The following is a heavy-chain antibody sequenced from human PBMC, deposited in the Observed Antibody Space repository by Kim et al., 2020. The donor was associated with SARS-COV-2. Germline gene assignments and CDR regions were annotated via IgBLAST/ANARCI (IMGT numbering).Heavy chain of an antibody. Sequence: SETLSLTCSVSGGSISSSSYYWGWIRQPPGKGLEWIGSISYSGSTYYNPSLKSRVTISADTSKNQFSLKLGSVIVADTAVYYCARRLELLHWFDSWGQGTLVTVSS. CDR3: ARRLELLHWFDS. J-gene: IGHJ5*01. V-gene: IGHV4-39*01. CDR2: ISYSGST. D-gene: IGHD1-7*01. CDR1: GGSISSSSYY.